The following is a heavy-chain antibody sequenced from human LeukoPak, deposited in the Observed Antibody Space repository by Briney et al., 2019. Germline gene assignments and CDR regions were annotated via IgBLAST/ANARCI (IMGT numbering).Heavy chain of an antibody. CDR2: ISYDGSNK. CDR1: GFTFSSYA. CDR3: AKGHSSSWSIFDY. J-gene: IGHJ4*02. Sequence: GGSLRLSCAASGFTFSSYAMHWVRQAPGKGLEWVAVISYDGSNKYYAESVKGRFTISRDNSKNTLYLQMNSLRADDTAVYHCAKGHSSSWSIFDYWGQGTLVTVSS. V-gene: IGHV3-30*04. D-gene: IGHD6-13*01.